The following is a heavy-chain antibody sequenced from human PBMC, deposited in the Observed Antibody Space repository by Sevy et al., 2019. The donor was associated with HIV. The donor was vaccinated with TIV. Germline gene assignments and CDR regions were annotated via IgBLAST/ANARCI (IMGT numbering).Heavy chain of an antibody. Sequence: GGSLRLSCAASGFTFSSYWMSWVRQAPGKGLEWVANIKQDGSEKYYVDSVKGRFTISRDNAKNSLYLQMNSLRAEDTAVYYCAREAHYYASSGYYRNAFDIWGQGTMVTVSS. V-gene: IGHV3-7*01. CDR3: AREAHYYASSGYYRNAFDI. D-gene: IGHD3-22*01. CDR1: GFTFSSYW. CDR2: IKQDGSEK. J-gene: IGHJ3*02.